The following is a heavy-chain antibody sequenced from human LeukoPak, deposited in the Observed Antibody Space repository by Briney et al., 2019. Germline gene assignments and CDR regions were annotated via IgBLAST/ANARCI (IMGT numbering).Heavy chain of an antibody. V-gene: IGHV1-69*13. CDR1: GYTFTSYY. D-gene: IGHD1-26*01. Sequence: SVKVSCKASGYTFTSYYMHWVRQAPGQGLEWMGGIIPIFGTANYAQKFQGRVTITADESTSTAYMELSSLRSEDTAVYYCVVGATPVDVWGKGTTVTVSS. CDR2: IIPIFGTA. J-gene: IGHJ6*04. CDR3: VVGATPVDV.